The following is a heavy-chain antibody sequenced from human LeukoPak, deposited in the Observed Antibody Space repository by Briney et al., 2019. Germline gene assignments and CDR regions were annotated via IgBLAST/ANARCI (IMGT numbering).Heavy chain of an antibody. CDR3: AREVSSWYRHYYYGMDV. CDR2: INPNSGGT. Sequence: ASVKVSCKASGYTFTGYYMHWVRQAPGQGLEWMGRINPNSGGTNYAQKFQGRVTMTRDTSISTAYMELSRLRSDDTAVYYCAREVSSWYRHYYYGMDVWGQGTTVTVS. J-gene: IGHJ6*02. V-gene: IGHV1-2*06. D-gene: IGHD6-13*01. CDR1: GYTFTGYY.